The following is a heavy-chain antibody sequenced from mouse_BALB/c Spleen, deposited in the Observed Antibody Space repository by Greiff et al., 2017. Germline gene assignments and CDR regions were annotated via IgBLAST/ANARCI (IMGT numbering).Heavy chain of an antibody. CDR3: ARFPDNYYAMDY. V-gene: IGHV2-9*02. CDR2: IWAGGST. CDR1: GFSLTSYG. J-gene: IGHJ4*01. Sequence: VHLVESGPGLVAPSQSLSITCTVSGFSLTSYGVHWVRQPPGKGLEWLGVIWAGGSTNYNSALMSRLSISKDNSKSQVFLKMNSLQTDDTAMYYCARFPDNYYAMDYWGQGTSVTVSS.